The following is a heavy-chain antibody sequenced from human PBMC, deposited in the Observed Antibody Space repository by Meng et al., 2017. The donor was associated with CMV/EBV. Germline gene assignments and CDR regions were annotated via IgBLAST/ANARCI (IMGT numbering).Heavy chain of an antibody. CDR1: GFTFSSYW. D-gene: IGHD2-2*01. CDR3: ARGDVPAPPFPYYYGMDV. V-gene: IGHV3-7*01. Sequence: GESLKISCAASGFTFSSYWMSWVRQAPGKGLEWVANIKQDGSEKYYVDSVKGRFTISRDNAKNSLYLQMNNLRAEDTAVYYCARGDVPAPPFPYYYGMDVWGQGTTVTVSS. J-gene: IGHJ6*02. CDR2: IKQDGSEK.